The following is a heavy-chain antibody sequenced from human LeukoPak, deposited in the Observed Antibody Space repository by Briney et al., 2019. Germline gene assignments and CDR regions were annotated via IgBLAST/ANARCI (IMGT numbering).Heavy chain of an antibody. D-gene: IGHD2-8*02. CDR3: ATGLVPYFDY. CDR1: GGTFSSYS. CDR2: IIPIFGIA. Sequence: SVKVSCKASGGTFSSYSISWVRQAPGKGLEWMGRIIPIFGIANYAQKFQGRVTMTEDTSTDTAYMELSSLRSEDTAVYYCATGLVPYFDYWGQGTLVTVSS. J-gene: IGHJ4*02. V-gene: IGHV1-69*04.